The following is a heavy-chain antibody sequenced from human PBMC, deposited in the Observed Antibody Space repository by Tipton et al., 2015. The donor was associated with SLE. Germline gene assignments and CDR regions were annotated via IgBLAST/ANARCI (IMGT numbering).Heavy chain of an antibody. V-gene: IGHV3-30*04. CDR3: AKDPSTRAAAY. D-gene: IGHD2/OR15-2a*01. CDR2: ISYDGSNK. J-gene: IGHJ4*02. CDR1: GFTFSSYA. Sequence: SLRLSCAASGFTFSSYAMHWVRQAPGKGLEGVAVISYDGSNKNYEDAVKGRFTISRDNSKNTLYLQMNSLRAGETAVYYCAKDPSTRAAAYWGQGTLVTVSS.